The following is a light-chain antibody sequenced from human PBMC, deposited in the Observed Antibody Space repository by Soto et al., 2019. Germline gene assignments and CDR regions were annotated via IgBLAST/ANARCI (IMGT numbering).Light chain of an antibody. J-gene: IGKJ1*01. CDR1: RSISKN. V-gene: IGKV3-15*01. CDR2: GAS. CDR3: QQYNNWWT. Sequence: EVVMTQSPDTLSVSPGESVTLSCRASRSISKNLAWFQQRPGQAPRLLIYGASARDTSIPARFSGSGSGTEFTLTISSLQPEDVAVYYCQQYNNWWTFGQGTKVDIK.